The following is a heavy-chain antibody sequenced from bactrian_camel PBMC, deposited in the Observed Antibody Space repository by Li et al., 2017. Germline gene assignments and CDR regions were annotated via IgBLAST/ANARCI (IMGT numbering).Heavy chain of an antibody. J-gene: IGHJ6*01. D-gene: IGHD4*01. V-gene: IGHV3S1*01. CDR2: VNTGGDLI. CDR1: GFAFSNWF. Sequence: HVQLVESGGGRVRPGESLRLSCQTSGFAFSNWFIHWVRQVPGKGLEWLCMVNTGGDLIDYADSVKGRFTATRDNTQNTLYLQLNSLKTEDTAVYYCAADLSPYSDCSDRRVGYWGQGTQVTVS. CDR3: AADLSPYSDCSDRRVGY.